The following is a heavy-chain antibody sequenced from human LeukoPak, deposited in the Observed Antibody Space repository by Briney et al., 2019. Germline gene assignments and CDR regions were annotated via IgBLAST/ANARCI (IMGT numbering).Heavy chain of an antibody. D-gene: IGHD3-10*01. V-gene: IGHV6-1*01. CDR2: TYYRSKWYN. J-gene: IGHJ4*02. Sequence: SPTLSLTFALSGDSVSNNNAAWNWVRQSPPRGLEWLGRTYYRSKWYNDYAVSVKSRITINPDTSKNQFSLQLNSVTPEDTAVYYCARDRTMVRGVIDYWDQGTLVTVSS. CDR3: ARDRTMVRGVIDY. CDR1: GDSVSNNNAA.